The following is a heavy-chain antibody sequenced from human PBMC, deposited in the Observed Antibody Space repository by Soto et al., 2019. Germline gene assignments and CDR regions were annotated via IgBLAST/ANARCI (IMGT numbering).Heavy chain of an antibody. CDR1: GGSLSYRY. CDR3: ARTIDYGYMDV. D-gene: IGHD3-16*01. V-gene: IGHV4-59*11. Sequence: QVQLQESGPGLVNPSETLSLTCIVSGGSLSYRYWSWIRQPPGKELEWNAYIYYSGSTNYSPSLRNRLTVSVDTAKNQFSLKLTSVTAADTAPYYWARTIDYGYMDVWGKGTRVTVSS. CDR2: IYYSGST. J-gene: IGHJ6*03.